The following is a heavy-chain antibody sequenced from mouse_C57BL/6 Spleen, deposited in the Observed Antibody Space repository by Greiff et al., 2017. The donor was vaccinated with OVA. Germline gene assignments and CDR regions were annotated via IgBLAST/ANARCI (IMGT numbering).Heavy chain of an antibody. CDR2: INPSNGGT. J-gene: IGHJ2*01. CDR1: GYTFTDYY. CDR3: ASDYYGSSYFDY. D-gene: IGHD1-1*01. Sequence: EVQLQQSGPVLVKPGASVKMSCKASGYTFTDYYMNWVKQSHGKSLEWIGVINPSNGGTSYNKKFKGKATLTVDKSSSTAYMELNSLTSEDSAVYYCASDYYGSSYFDYWGQGTTLTVSS. V-gene: IGHV1-19*01.